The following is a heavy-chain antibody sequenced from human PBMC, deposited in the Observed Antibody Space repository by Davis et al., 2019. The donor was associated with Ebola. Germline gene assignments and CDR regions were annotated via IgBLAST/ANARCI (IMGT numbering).Heavy chain of an antibody. CDR1: GYTFTNYD. D-gene: IGHD3-16*01. CDR3: ARLWGTATWGYYYYGMDV. CDR2: MNPNSGNT. J-gene: IGHJ6*02. Sequence: ASVKVSCKASGYTFTNYDLNWVRQATGQGLEWMGWMNPNSGNTGYAQKFQGRVTMTRNTSISTAYMELSSLRAEDTAVYYCARLWGTATWGYYYYGMDVWGQGTTVTVSS. V-gene: IGHV1-8*01.